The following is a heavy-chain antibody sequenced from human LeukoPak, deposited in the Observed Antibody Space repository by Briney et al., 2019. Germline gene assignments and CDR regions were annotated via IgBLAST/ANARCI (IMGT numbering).Heavy chain of an antibody. Sequence: SETLSLTCAVYGGSFSGYYWNWIRQPPGKGLEWIGEINHSGSTNYNPSLKSRVTISVDTSKNQFSLKLSSVTAADTAVYYCARGQQLVIDYWGQGTLVTVSS. CDR3: ARGQQLVIDY. CDR2: INHSGST. J-gene: IGHJ4*02. CDR1: GGSFSGYY. D-gene: IGHD6-6*01. V-gene: IGHV4-34*01.